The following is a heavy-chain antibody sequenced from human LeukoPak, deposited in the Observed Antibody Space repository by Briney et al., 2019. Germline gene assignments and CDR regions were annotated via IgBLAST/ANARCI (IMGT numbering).Heavy chain of an antibody. Sequence: KPSETLSLTCAVSGGSISSGGYSWSWIRQPPGKGLEWIGYIYHSGSTYYNPSLKSRVTISVDRSKNQFSLKLSSVTAADTAVYYCARAYGYSGSYYYYGMDVWGQGTTVTVSS. CDR3: ARAYGYSGSYYYYGMDV. CDR2: IYHSGST. CDR1: GGSISSGGYS. V-gene: IGHV4-30-2*01. J-gene: IGHJ6*02. D-gene: IGHD5-18*01.